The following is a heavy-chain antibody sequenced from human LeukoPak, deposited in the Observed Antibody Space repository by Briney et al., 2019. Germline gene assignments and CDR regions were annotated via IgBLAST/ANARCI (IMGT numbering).Heavy chain of an antibody. CDR1: GFTFSTYG. D-gene: IGHD2-15*01. J-gene: IGHJ3*02. CDR3: ARGLGYCSGGSCYGDAFDI. Sequence: GRSLRLSCAASGFTFSTYGMHWVRQAPGKGLEWVAVISYDGSNKYYADSVKGRFTISRDNAKNSLYLQMNSLRAEDTAVYYCARGLGYCSGGSCYGDAFDIWGQGTMVTVSS. CDR2: ISYDGSNK. V-gene: IGHV3-30*03.